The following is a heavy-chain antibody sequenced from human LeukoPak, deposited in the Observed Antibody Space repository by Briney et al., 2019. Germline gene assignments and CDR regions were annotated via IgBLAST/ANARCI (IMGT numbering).Heavy chain of an antibody. CDR3: ARDNSYGYDY. J-gene: IGHJ4*02. CDR1: GFTFSTFA. CDR2: IGYDGSNK. Sequence: PGRSLRLSCAASGFTFSTFAMHWVRQAPGKGLEWVSFIGYDGSNKYYADSVKGRFTISRDNSKNMLYLQMNSLRADDTAVYYCARDNSYGYDYWGQGTLGTVSS. V-gene: IGHV3-33*01. D-gene: IGHD5-18*01.